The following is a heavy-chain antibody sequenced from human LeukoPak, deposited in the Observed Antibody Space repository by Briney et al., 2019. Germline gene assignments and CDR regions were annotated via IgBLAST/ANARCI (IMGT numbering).Heavy chain of an antibody. D-gene: IGHD1-1*01. Sequence: GGSLRLSCVASGFIFSNTWMHWVRQAPGKGLVWIARTNSDGSSATYVDSVEGRLTISRDNAKNTLYLEMNSLRVDDTAVYYCARGPQTADYWFDSWGQGTLVTVSS. J-gene: IGHJ5*01. V-gene: IGHV3-74*03. CDR1: GFIFSNTW. CDR2: TNSDGSSA. CDR3: ARGPQTADYWFDS.